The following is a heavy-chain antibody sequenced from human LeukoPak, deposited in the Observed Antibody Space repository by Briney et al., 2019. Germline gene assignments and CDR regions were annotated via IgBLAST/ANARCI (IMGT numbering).Heavy chain of an antibody. D-gene: IGHD4-17*01. J-gene: IGHJ4*02. Sequence: PGGSLRLSCAASGFTFGDYGMSWVRQAPGKGLEWVSGINWNGGSTGYADSVKGRFTISRDNAKNSLYLQMNSLRAEDTALYYCARRTTVTRGVDYFDYWGQGTLVTVSS. V-gene: IGHV3-20*04. CDR3: ARRTTVTRGVDYFDY. CDR1: GFTFGDYG. CDR2: INWNGGST.